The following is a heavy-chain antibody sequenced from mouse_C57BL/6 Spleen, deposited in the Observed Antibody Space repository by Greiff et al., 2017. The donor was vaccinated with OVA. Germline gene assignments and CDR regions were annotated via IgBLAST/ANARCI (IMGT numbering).Heavy chain of an antibody. CDR2: IDPSVSET. CDR1: GYTFTSYW. Sequence: QVQLQQPGAELVRPGSSVKLSCKASGYTFTSYWMHWVKQRPIQGLEWIGNIDPSVSETHYNQKFKDKATLTVDKSSSTAYMQLSSLTSEDSAVYYCARDVNYGGSSWFAYWGQGTLVTVSA. J-gene: IGHJ3*01. D-gene: IGHD2-1*01. V-gene: IGHV1-52*01. CDR3: ARDVNYGGSSWFAY.